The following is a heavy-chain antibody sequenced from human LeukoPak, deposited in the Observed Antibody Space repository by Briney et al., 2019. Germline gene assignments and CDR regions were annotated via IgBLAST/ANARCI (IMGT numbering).Heavy chain of an antibody. D-gene: IGHD3-9*01. J-gene: IGHJ4*02. CDR3: ARHYDILTTAGVGF. CDR2: ITNSSTYT. Sequence: GGSLRLSCAASGFSFESCAMNWVRQAPGKGLEWLSSITNSSTYTYYADSVKGRFTISRDNAKNSLYLQMNSLRAEDTAVYYCARHYDILTTAGVGFWGQGTLLTVSS. V-gene: IGHV3-21*01. CDR1: GFSFESCA.